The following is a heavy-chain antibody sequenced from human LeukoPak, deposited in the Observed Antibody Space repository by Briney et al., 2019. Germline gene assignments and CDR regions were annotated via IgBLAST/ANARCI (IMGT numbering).Heavy chain of an antibody. Sequence: GGSLRLSCAGSGFTFDDYAMHWVRQAPGKGLEWVSLISGDGGSTYDADSVKGRFTISRDNSKSSLYLQMNSMRTEDTVLYYCAKDFSPTYYYDSSGYKGADYWGQGTLVTVSS. CDR3: AKDFSPTYYYDSSGYKGADY. CDR2: ISGDGGST. D-gene: IGHD3-22*01. J-gene: IGHJ4*02. CDR1: GFTFDDYA. V-gene: IGHV3-43*02.